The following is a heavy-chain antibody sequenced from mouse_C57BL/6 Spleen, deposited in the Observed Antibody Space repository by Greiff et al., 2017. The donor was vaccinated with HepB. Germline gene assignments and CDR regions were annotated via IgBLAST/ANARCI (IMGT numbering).Heavy chain of an antibody. D-gene: IGHD2-4*01. CDR2: IYPRSGNT. CDR3: ARRIYDYDVGYFDV. CDR1: GYTFTSYG. J-gene: IGHJ1*03. V-gene: IGHV1-81*01. Sequence: QVHVKQSGAELARPGASVKLSCKASGYTFTSYGISWVKQRTGQGLEWIGEIYPRSGNTYYNEKFKGKATLTADKSSSTAYMELRSLTSEDSAVYFCARRIYDYDVGYFDVWGTGTTVTVSS.